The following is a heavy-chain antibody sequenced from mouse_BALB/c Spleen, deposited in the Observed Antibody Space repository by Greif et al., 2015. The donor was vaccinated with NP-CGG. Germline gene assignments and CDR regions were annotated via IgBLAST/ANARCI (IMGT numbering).Heavy chain of an antibody. Sequence: DVMLVESGGGLVQPKGSLKLSCAASGFTFNTYAMNWVRQAPGKGLEWVARIRSKSNNYATYYADSVKDRFTISRDDSQSMLYLQMNNLKTEDTAMYYCVSPSSRHDGYFAYWGQVTLVTVSA. CDR3: VSPSSRHDGYFAY. CDR2: IRSKSNNYAT. J-gene: IGHJ3*01. D-gene: IGHD2-3*01. V-gene: IGHV10-1*02. CDR1: GFTFNTYA.